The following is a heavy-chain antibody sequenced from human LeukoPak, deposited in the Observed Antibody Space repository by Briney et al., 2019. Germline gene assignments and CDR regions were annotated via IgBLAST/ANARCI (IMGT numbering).Heavy chain of an antibody. Sequence: SETLSLSCTVSNGSISSYSWSWIRQPPGKGLEWIGYIYNSWNTNYNPSLKSRVTMSVDTSKNQFSLRLSSVTAADTAVYYCARQTRYNYGPGFVFWGQGALVTVSS. CDR3: ARQTRYNYGPGFVF. J-gene: IGHJ4*02. V-gene: IGHV4-59*08. CDR1: NGSISSYS. D-gene: IGHD5-18*01. CDR2: IYNSWNT.